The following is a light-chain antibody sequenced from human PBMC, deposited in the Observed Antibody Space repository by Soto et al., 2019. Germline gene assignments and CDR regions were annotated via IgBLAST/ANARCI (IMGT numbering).Light chain of an antibody. V-gene: IGLV2-14*01. CDR2: EVS. J-gene: IGLJ1*01. Sequence: QSALTQPASVSGSPGQSITISCTGTSSDVGGYNYFSWYQQHPGKAPKLMIYEVSNRPSGVSNRFSGSKSGNTASLTISGLQAEDEADYFCSSYGSTSTRYVFGTGTQLTVL. CDR3: SSYGSTSTRYV. CDR1: SSDVGGYNY.